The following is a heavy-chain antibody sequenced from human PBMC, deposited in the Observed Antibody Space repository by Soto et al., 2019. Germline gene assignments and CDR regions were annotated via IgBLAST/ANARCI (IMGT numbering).Heavy chain of an antibody. CDR3: ARQPNYDYYYMDV. CDR1: SGSISSSNW. V-gene: IGHV4-4*02. CDR2: IYYSGST. J-gene: IGHJ6*03. Sequence: PSETLSLNCAVSSGSISSSNWWTWDRQPPGKGLEWIGYIYYSGSTNYNPSLKSRVTISVDTSKNQFSLKLSSVTAADTAVYYCARQPNYDYYYMDVWGKGTTVTVSS.